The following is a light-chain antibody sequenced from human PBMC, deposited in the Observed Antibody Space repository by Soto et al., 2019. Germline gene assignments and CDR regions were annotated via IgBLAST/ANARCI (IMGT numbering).Light chain of an antibody. CDR2: ANN. CDR1: MSNIGAGYD. V-gene: IGLV1-40*01. J-gene: IGLJ2*01. Sequence: QSVLTQPPSVSGAPGQRVTISCTGSMSNIGAGYDVHWYQQLPGTAPKLFISANNNRPSGVPDRFSGSKSGTSASLAITGLQADDEADYYCQSYGSSGVVFGGGTKLTVL. CDR3: QSYGSSGVV.